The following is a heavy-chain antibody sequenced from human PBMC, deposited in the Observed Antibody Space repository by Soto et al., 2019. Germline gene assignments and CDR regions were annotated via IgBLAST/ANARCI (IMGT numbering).Heavy chain of an antibody. Sequence: ASVKVSCKASGYTFSDYGITWVRQVPGQGLEWMGWISAYNGNTHCAQALQGRFTMTTDTSTNTAYMELRSLRSDDTAVYYCARDRGVKYCNTIACYRFFDPWGQGTLVTVSS. J-gene: IGHJ5*02. CDR3: ARDRGVKYCNTIACYRFFDP. D-gene: IGHD2-15*01. CDR1: GYTFSDYG. V-gene: IGHV1-18*04. CDR2: ISAYNGNT.